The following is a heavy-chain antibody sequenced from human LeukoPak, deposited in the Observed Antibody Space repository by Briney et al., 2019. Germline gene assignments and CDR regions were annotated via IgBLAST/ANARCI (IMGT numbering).Heavy chain of an antibody. Sequence: KTSEPLSLTCTVSGGSLNTYFWSWIRQPPGKGLEWIGYIYYTGSTNYNPSLKRRITISVDRSKNLFSLQLSSVTAADTAVYYCARDSEDSSGYYPFDYWGQGTLVTVSS. CDR2: IYYTGST. D-gene: IGHD3-22*01. J-gene: IGHJ4*02. V-gene: IGHV4-59*01. CDR1: GGSLNTYF. CDR3: ARDSEDSSGYYPFDY.